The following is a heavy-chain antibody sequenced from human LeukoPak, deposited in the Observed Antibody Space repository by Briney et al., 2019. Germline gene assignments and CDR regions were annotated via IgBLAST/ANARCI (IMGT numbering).Heavy chain of an antibody. CDR3: VRHDGRGGATMGAFDS. J-gene: IGHJ5*01. D-gene: IGHD4/OR15-4a*01. CDR1: AASISSGSHL. V-gene: IGHV4-39*01. Sequence: SETLSLTCTISAASISSGSHLWGWIRQSPGKGLEWIGSIYYGQTIYYNPSLNSRVTISVVTSKDQFTLQLNSVTAADTAVYYCVRHDGRGGATMGAFDSWGQGSLVTVSS. CDR2: IYYGQTI.